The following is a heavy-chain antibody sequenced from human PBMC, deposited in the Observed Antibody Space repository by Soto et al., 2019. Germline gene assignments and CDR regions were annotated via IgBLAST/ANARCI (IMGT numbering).Heavy chain of an antibody. V-gene: IGHV4-4*02. J-gene: IGHJ4*02. CDR2: VFHTGST. Sequence: QVQLQESGPGLVKPSGTLSLTCAVSGDSVSSSDWWNWVRQPPGKGLEWIGEVFHTGSTNYNPSLGSRVTMSVDKSKHQFSLKLSSVTAADAAVYYCARVSESTFDFWGQGTLVTVSS. CDR1: GDSVSSSDW. CDR3: ARVSESTFDF. D-gene: IGHD6-19*01.